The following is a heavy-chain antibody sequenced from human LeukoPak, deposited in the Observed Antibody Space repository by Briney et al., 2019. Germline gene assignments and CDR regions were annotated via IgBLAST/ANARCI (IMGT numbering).Heavy chain of an antibody. J-gene: IGHJ4*02. CDR1: GFTVSSNY. V-gene: IGHV3-53*01. Sequence: GGSLRLSCAASGFTVSSNYMSWVRQAPGKGLECVSVIYSGGSTYSADSVQGRFTISRDNSKNTLYLQMNSLRAEDTPVYYCAREYGSGTGDYWGQGTLVTVSS. CDR2: IYSGGST. D-gene: IGHD3-10*01. CDR3: AREYGSGTGDY.